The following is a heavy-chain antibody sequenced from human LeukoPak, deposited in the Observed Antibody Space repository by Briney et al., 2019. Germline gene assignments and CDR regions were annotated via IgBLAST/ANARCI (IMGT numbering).Heavy chain of an antibody. CDR3: ARDLTDYYDSSGYYPFDY. CDR2: ISSSSSYI. V-gene: IGHV3-21*01. CDR1: GFTFSSYS. Sequence: PAGSLRLSCAASGFTFSSYSMNWVRQAPGKGLEWVSSISSSSSYIYYADSVKGRFTISRDNAKNSLYLQMNSLRAEDTAVYYCARDLTDYYDSSGYYPFDYWGQGTLVTVSS. J-gene: IGHJ4*02. D-gene: IGHD3-22*01.